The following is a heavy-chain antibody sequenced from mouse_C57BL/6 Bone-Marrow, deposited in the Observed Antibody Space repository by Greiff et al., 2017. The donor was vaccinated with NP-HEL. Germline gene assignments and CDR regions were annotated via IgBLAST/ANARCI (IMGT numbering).Heavy chain of an antibody. Sequence: EVNLVESGGGLVQPGGSLSLSCAASGFTFTDYYMSWVRQPPGKALEWLGFIRNKANGYTTEYSASVKGRFTISRDNSQSILYLQMNALRAEDSATYYCARLLLRPPWDFDVWGTGTTVTVSS. J-gene: IGHJ1*03. CDR2: IRNKANGYTT. V-gene: IGHV7-3*01. CDR1: GFTFTDYY. D-gene: IGHD1-1*01. CDR3: ARLLLRPPWDFDV.